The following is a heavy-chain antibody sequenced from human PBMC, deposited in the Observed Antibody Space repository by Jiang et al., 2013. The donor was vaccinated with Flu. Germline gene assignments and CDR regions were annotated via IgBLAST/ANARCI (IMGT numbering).Heavy chain of an antibody. V-gene: IGHV2-70*11. CDR1: GFSLSTSGVG. CDR3: ARSSHLVVYALDF. D-gene: IGHD2-8*01. Sequence: KPTQTLTLTCTFSGFSLSTSGVGVGWIRQSPGKALEWLARIXGDDDPEFSTSLKTRLSVSRDTSKNQVVLTMTNMYPVDTGTYFCARSSHLVVYALDFWGQGTLVTVSS. CDR2: IXGDDDP. J-gene: IGHJ4*02.